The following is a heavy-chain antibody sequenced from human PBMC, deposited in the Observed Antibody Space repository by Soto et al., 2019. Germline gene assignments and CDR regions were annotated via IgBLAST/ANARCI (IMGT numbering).Heavy chain of an antibody. CDR3: AKDAGSGSYYASWYFDY. J-gene: IGHJ4*02. Sequence: QVQLVESGGGVVQPGRSLRLSCAASGFTFSSYGMHWVRQAPGKGLEWVAVISYDGSNKYYADHVKGRFTISRDNSKNTLYLQMNSLRAEDTAVYYCAKDAGSGSYYASWYFDYWGQGTLVTVSS. CDR1: GFTFSSYG. V-gene: IGHV3-30*18. CDR2: ISYDGSNK. D-gene: IGHD1-26*01.